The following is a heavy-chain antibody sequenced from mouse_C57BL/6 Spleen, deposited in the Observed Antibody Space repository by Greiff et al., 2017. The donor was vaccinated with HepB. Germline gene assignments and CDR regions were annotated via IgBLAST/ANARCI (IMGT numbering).Heavy chain of an antibody. Sequence: VQLQQSGPELVKPGASVKISCKASGYTFTDYYMNWVKQSHGKSLEWIGDINPNNGGTSYNQKFKGKATLTVDKSSSTAYMELRSLTSEDSAVYYCAVGLRRNFDYWGQGTTLTVSS. CDR2: INPNNGGT. V-gene: IGHV1-26*01. J-gene: IGHJ2*01. D-gene: IGHD2-4*01. CDR3: AVGLRRNFDY. CDR1: GYTFTDYY.